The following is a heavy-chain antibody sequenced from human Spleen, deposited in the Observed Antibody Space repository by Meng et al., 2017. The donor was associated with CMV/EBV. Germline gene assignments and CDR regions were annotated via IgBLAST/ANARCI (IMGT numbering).Heavy chain of an antibody. J-gene: IGHJ4*02. CDR3: ASEGLNVGAIESIGFGY. Sequence: GGSLRLSCAASGFAFSDYSMHWIRQAPGKGLEWVSYIARRGDTIYYADSVRGRFTISRDNAKNSLFLQMNSLRADDTALYYCASEGLNVGAIESIGFGYWGQGALVTVSS. CDR2: IARRGDTI. D-gene: IGHD1-26*01. CDR1: GFAFSDYS. V-gene: IGHV3-11*04.